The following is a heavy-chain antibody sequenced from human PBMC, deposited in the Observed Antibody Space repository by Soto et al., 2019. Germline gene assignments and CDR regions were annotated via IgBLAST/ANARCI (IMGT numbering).Heavy chain of an antibody. CDR3: ARRYDIENYYYGMDV. J-gene: IGHJ6*02. CDR2: ISAYNGNT. V-gene: IGHV1-18*01. Sequence: ASVKVSCKASGYTFTSYGISWVRQAPGQGLEWMGWISAYNGNTNYAQKLQGRVTMTTDTSTSTAYMELRSLRSDDTAVYYCARRYDIENYYYGMDVWGQGTTVTVSS. CDR1: GYTFTSYG. D-gene: IGHD3-22*01.